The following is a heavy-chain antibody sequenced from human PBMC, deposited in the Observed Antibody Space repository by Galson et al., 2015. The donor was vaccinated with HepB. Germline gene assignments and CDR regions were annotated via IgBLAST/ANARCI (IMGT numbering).Heavy chain of an antibody. V-gene: IGHV4-39*01. CDR2: IYYSGST. Sequence: SETLSLTCTVSGGSISSSSYYWGWLRQPPGKGLEWIGSIYYSGSTYYNPSLKSRVTISVDTSKNQFSLKLSSVTAADTAVYYCARLSWGVGVVTAIPVNWFDPWGQGTLVTVSS. D-gene: IGHD2-21*02. CDR3: ARLSWGVGVVTAIPVNWFDP. CDR1: GGSISSSSYY. J-gene: IGHJ5*02.